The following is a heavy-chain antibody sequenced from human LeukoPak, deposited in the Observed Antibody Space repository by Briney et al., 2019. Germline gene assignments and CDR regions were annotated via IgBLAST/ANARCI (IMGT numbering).Heavy chain of an antibody. V-gene: IGHV1-69*02. CDR1: GGTFSSYT. J-gene: IGHJ4*02. D-gene: IGHD2-2*02. CDR2: IIPILGIA. CDR3: AINIPPAHCSSTSCYTGDY. Sequence: SVKVSCKASGGTFSSYTISWVRQAPGQGLGWMGRIIPILGIANYAQKFQGRVTITADKSTSTAYMELSSLRSEDTAVYYCAINIPPAHCSSTSCYTGDYWGQGTLVTVSS.